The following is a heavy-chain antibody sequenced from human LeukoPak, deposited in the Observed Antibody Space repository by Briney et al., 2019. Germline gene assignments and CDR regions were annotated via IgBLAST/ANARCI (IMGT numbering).Heavy chain of an antibody. V-gene: IGHV4-34*01. CDR2: INHSGST. CDR1: GGSFSGYY. Sequence: PSETLSLTCAVYGGSFSGYYWSWIRQPPGKGLEWIGKINHSGSTYYNPSLKSRVTISVDTSKNQFSLKLSSVTAADTAVYYCASTIFEMATMWPYFDYWGQGTLVTVSS. CDR3: ASTIFEMATMWPYFDY. D-gene: IGHD5-24*01. J-gene: IGHJ4*02.